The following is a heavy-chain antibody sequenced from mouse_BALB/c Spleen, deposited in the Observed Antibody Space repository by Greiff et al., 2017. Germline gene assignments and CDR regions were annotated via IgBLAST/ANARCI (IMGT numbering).Heavy chain of an antibody. V-gene: IGHV2-9*02. CDR3: AREGINYYGSSWGAMDY. D-gene: IGHD1-1*01. CDR1: GFSLTSYG. Sequence: VKLMESGPGLVAPSQSLSITCTVSGFSLTSYGVHWVRQPPGKGLEWLGVIWAGGSTNYNSALMSRLSISKDNSKSQVFLKMNSLQTDDTAMYYCAREGINYYGSSWGAMDYWGQGTSVTVSS. CDR2: IWAGGST. J-gene: IGHJ4*01.